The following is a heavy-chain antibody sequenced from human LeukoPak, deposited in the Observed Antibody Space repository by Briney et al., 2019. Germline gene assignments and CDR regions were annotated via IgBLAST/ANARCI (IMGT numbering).Heavy chain of an antibody. CDR3: ARDREFGY. CDR2: IYNGGNT. V-gene: IGHV4-59*01. CDR1: GGSISNYY. J-gene: IGHJ4*02. D-gene: IGHD3-10*01. Sequence: PSETLSLTCTVSGGSISNYYWGWIRQPPGKGLEWIGYIYNGGNTDYNPFLKSRVTISVDTSKNQFSLKLNSVTAADTAVYYCARDREFGYWGQGTLVTVSS.